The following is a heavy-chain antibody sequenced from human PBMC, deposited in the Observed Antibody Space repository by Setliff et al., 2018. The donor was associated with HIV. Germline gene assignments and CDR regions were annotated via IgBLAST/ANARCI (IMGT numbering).Heavy chain of an antibody. CDR1: GGSINTYY. V-gene: IGHV4-59*12. J-gene: IGHJ4*02. Sequence: SETLSLTCTVSGGSINTYYWTWIRQSPGKGLEWIGYFYHSGSTNYNPSLKSRVTISVDTSKNQFSLKLSPVTAADTAVYYCARGRQVAAAATGFDYWGQGTLVTVSS. D-gene: IGHD6-13*01. CDR3: ARGRQVAAAATGFDY. CDR2: FYHSGST.